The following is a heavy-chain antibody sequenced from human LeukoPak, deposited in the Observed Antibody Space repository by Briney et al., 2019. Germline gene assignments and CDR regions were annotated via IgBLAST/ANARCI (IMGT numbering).Heavy chain of an antibody. Sequence: GGSLRLSCAASGFTVSSNYMSWVRQAPGKGLEWVSVIYSGGSTYYADSVKGRFTISRDNSKNTLYLQMNSLRAEDTAVYYCARDRFIAAAGMKEEVLLYGMDVWGQGTTVTVSS. V-gene: IGHV3-66*01. CDR3: ARDRFIAAAGMKEEVLLYGMDV. CDR2: IYSGGST. J-gene: IGHJ6*02. D-gene: IGHD6-13*01. CDR1: GFTVSSNY.